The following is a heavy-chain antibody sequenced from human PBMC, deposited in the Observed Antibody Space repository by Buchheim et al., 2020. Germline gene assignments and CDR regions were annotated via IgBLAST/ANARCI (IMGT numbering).Heavy chain of an antibody. Sequence: EVQILESGGTLVQPGGSLRLSCAASGFPFSSYDMCWVRQAPRKGLEWVSAISGSGGSIYYAASVKGRFTIYSDHSRQPLYLQMNSLRAEDTAVYYCAQDGLIPFWGQGT. CDR1: GFPFSSYD. D-gene: IGHD2-8*01. CDR2: ISGSGGSI. V-gene: IGHV3-23*01. J-gene: IGHJ4*02. CDR3: AQDGLIPF.